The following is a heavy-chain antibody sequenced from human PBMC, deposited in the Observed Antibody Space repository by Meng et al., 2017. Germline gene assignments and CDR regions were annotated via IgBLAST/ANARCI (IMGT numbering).Heavy chain of an antibody. Sequence: SGPTLVKPTETLTLTCTFSGFSLSTARMGVSWIRQPPGKALEWLAHIFSNDEKSYSTSLKSRLTISKDTSKSQVVLTMTNMDPVDTATYYCSRIQRDIAVVPAARPDAFDIWGQGTMVTVSS. CDR3: SRIQRDIAVVPAARPDAFDI. V-gene: IGHV2-26*01. CDR1: GFSLSTARMG. CDR2: IFSNDEK. D-gene: IGHD2-2*02. J-gene: IGHJ3*02.